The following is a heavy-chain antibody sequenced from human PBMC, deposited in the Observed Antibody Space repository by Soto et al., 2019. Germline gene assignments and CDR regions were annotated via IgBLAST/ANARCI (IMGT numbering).Heavy chain of an antibody. J-gene: IGHJ4*02. CDR1: GDSIGTYY. CDR2: IYYTGNA. D-gene: IGHD3-10*01. Sequence: PSETLSLTCAVSGDSIGTYYWHWLRQPPGKGLEWIAYIYYTGNAKYNPSLKSRVTISVDTSKNHFSLTLNSLTAADTAVYYCARGRFGELSTFDYWGRGFLVTVS. CDR3: ARGRFGELSTFDY. V-gene: IGHV4-59*01.